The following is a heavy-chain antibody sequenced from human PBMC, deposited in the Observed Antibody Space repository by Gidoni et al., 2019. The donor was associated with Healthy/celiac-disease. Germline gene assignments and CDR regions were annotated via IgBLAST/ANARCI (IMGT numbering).Heavy chain of an antibody. CDR1: GFSISKYG. J-gene: IGHJ4*02. CDR3: AKEGITAAYYFDY. V-gene: IGHV3-30*18. D-gene: IGHD6-13*01. Sequence: QVQLVESGGGVVQPGRSLRISCAAAGFSISKYGMHWVRQAPGKGLEWVSLISYDGTNKYSADSVKGRFSISRDISKNALYLQMNSLRAEDTAVYYCAKEGITAAYYFDYWGQGTLVTVSS. CDR2: ISYDGTNK.